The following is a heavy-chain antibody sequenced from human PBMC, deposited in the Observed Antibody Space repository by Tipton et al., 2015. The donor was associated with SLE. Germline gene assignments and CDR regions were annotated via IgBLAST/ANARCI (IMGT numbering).Heavy chain of an antibody. CDR2: INHSGST. J-gene: IGHJ6*03. CDR3: AGCLYFDCMDV. D-gene: IGHD2-8*01. CDR1: GGSFSGYY. Sequence: TLSLTCAVYGGSFSGYYWSWIRQPPGKGLEWIGEINHSGSTNYNPSLKSRVTISVDTSKNQFSLKLSSVTAADTAVYYCAGCLYFDCMDVWGKGTTVTVSS. V-gene: IGHV4-34*01.